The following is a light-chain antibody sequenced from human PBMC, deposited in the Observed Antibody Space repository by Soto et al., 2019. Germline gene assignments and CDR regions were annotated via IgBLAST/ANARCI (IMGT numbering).Light chain of an antibody. CDR3: QQYGNSPIT. Sequence: EVVLTQSPGTRSLSRGERASLSCRASERIYSAYLGWYQQKPGQAPRLLIYGTSSRATGIPDRFSGGGSGTDFALTIIRLEPEDFAVYYCQQYGNSPITFGQGTRLEIK. V-gene: IGKV3-20*01. J-gene: IGKJ5*01. CDR2: GTS. CDR1: ERIYSAY.